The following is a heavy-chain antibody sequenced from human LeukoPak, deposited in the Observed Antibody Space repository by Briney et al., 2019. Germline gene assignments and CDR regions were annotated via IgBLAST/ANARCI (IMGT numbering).Heavy chain of an antibody. Sequence: SETLSLTCTISGGSITNYYWNWIRQSAGKGLEWIGRKSVSGHTNYRSSLESRVTMSVDTSKNQFSLRLTSVTTADTAVYYCARDYLAVTSYYYGMDVWGQGTTVTVSS. CDR2: KSVSGHT. CDR3: ARDYLAVTSYYYGMDV. V-gene: IGHV4-4*07. CDR1: GGSITNYY. D-gene: IGHD4-17*01. J-gene: IGHJ6*02.